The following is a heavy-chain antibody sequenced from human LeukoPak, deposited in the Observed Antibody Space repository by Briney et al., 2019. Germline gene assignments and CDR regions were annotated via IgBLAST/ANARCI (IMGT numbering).Heavy chain of an antibody. V-gene: IGHV1-46*01. J-gene: IGHJ6*02. CDR1: GYTITSNY. Sequence: ASVKVSCKASGYTITSNYVHWVRQAPGQRLEWMGIINPSGGASTYAQRFQGRVTMSRDTSTSTVYMELASLISEDTAVYYCAREAYDSYYYGMGVWGQGTTVTVSS. CDR3: AREAYDSYYYGMGV. CDR2: INPSGGAS. D-gene: IGHD3-3*01.